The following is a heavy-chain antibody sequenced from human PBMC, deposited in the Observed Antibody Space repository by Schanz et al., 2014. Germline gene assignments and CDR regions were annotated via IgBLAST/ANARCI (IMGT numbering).Heavy chain of an antibody. CDR1: GGTFSSYA. D-gene: IGHD2-2*01. J-gene: IGHJ3*02. V-gene: IGHV1-69*02. CDR3: ARGTMPGTFDI. Sequence: QVQLVQSGAEVKKPGSSVKVSCKSSGGTFSSYAISWVRQAPGQGLEWMGRIIPILGIATYAQNFQGRVTITADKSTSTAYMELTSLRYEDTALYYCARGTMPGTFDIWGQGTMVTVSS. CDR2: IIPILGIA.